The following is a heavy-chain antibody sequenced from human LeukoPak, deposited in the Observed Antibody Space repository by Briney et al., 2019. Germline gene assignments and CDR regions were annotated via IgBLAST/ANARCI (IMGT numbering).Heavy chain of an antibody. Sequence: GGSLRLSCAASGFTFGAYAMYWVRQAPGKGLEWVSGISWNSDTLVYADSVKGRFTISRDNAKNSLYLQMNSLRAEDTALYYCAKRGFDAFDIWGQGTMVTVSS. V-gene: IGHV3-9*01. CDR1: GFTFGAYA. D-gene: IGHD3-10*01. CDR2: ISWNSDTL. J-gene: IGHJ3*02. CDR3: AKRGFDAFDI.